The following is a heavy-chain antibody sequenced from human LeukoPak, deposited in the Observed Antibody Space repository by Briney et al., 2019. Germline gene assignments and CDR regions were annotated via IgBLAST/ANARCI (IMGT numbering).Heavy chain of an antibody. CDR3: ATISAQTFDI. Sequence: PGGSLRLSCVGSGFSFRSHWVNWVRQSPGKGLEWVANIKPDGGDKYYVDSARGRFTVSRDNAKNSAFLQMNSLRAEDTAIYYCATISAQTFDIWGQGTLVSVSS. V-gene: IGHV3-7*01. J-gene: IGHJ3*02. CDR1: GFSFRSHW. CDR2: IKPDGGDK. D-gene: IGHD5-24*01.